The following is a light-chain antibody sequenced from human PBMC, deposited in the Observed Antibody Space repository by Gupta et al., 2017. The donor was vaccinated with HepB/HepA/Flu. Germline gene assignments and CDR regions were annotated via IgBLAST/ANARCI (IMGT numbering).Light chain of an antibody. CDR2: SNT. CDR1: SSNIGSNT. Sequence: QSVLTQPPSASGTPGQRVTISCSGSSSNIGSNTVNWYQQLPGTAPKLLIYSNTQRPSGVPDRFSGSKSGTSASLAISGLQPEDEADYYCAAWDDILNGYVFGTGTKVTVL. J-gene: IGLJ1*01. V-gene: IGLV1-44*01. CDR3: AAWDDILNGYV.